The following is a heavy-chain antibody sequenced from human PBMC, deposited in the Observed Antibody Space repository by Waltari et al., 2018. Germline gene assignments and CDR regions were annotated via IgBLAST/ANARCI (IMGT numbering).Heavy chain of an antibody. J-gene: IGHJ3*01. CDR1: GVSITSNSNY. D-gene: IGHD5-12*01. CDR2: VSYSGTT. Sequence: QLQLQESGPRLVRPSETLSLICRVSGVSITSNSNYWAWIRQSPGQGLGWIGTVSYSGTTYISPSLKSRVSVSRDTSKNQVSLILGSVTAADMAVYYCATYIGASVGTAAFDVWGQGTMVTVSS. V-gene: IGHV4-39*01. CDR3: ATYIGASVGTAAFDV.